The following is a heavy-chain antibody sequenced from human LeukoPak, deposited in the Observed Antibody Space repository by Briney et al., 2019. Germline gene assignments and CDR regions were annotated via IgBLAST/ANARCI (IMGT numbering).Heavy chain of an antibody. CDR3: AKGSGAYFYYFIDV. CDR2: INSYGAYT. Sequence: GGSLRLSCAASGFTFSSYDMSWVRQAPGKGLEWVSTINSYGAYTYYADSVRGRFTIFRDNSKNTVYLQMNSLGAEDTAVYYCAKGSGAYFYYFIDVWGKGTTVTVSS. D-gene: IGHD4-17*01. V-gene: IGHV3-23*01. CDR1: GFTFSSYD. J-gene: IGHJ6*03.